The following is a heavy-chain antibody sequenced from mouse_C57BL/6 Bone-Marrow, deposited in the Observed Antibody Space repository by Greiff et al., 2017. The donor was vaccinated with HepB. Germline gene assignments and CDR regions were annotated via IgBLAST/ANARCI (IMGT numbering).Heavy chain of an antibody. J-gene: IGHJ2*01. Sequence: VKLKQPGAELVRPGTSVKLSCKASGYTFTSYWMHWVKQRPGQGLEWIGVIDPSDSYTNYNQKFKGKATLTVDTSSSTAYMQLSSLTSEDSAVYYCARWTISDYGDYFDYWGQGTTLTVSS. CDR1: GYTFTSYW. D-gene: IGHD2-4*01. CDR2: IDPSDSYT. CDR3: ARWTISDYGDYFDY. V-gene: IGHV1-59*01.